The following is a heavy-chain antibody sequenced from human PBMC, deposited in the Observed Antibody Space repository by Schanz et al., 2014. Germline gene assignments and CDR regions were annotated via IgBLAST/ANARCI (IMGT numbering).Heavy chain of an antibody. D-gene: IGHD6-13*01. V-gene: IGHV3-33*01. CDR1: GFTFSSYG. J-gene: IGHJ4*02. CDR3: ARLDSSSWYPRY. Sequence: QLHLVESGGGVVQPGRSLRLSCAASGFTFSSYGMHWVRQAPGRGLEWVALIWYDGSNKYYAESVKGRFTISRDNPKNTLYLQMNSLRAEDTAVYYCARLDSSSWYPRYWGQGTLVTVSS. CDR2: IWYDGSNK.